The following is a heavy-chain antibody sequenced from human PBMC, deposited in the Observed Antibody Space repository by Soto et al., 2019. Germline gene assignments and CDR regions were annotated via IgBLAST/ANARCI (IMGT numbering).Heavy chain of an antibody. CDR2: IIPIFGTA. CDR3: ARDPMGVREGYHDY. CDR1: GGTFSSYA. V-gene: IGHV1-69*13. D-gene: IGHD5-12*01. J-gene: IGHJ4*02. Sequence: GASVKVSCKASGGTFSSYAISWVRQAPGQGLEWMGGIIPIFGTANYAQKFQGRVTITADESTSTAYMELSSLRSEDTAVYYCARDPMGVREGYHDYWGQGTLVTVSS.